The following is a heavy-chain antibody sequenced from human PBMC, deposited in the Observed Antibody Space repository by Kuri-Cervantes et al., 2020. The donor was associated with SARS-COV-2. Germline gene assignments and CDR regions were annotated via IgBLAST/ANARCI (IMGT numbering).Heavy chain of an antibody. Sequence: GGSLRLSCAASGFTFSAFPMHWVRQAPGKGLEWVAVISYDGSNKYYADSVKGRFTISRDNSKNTLYLQMNSLRAEDTAVYYCAKDQGDSYGISYFDYWGQGTLVTVSS. V-gene: IGHV3-30*04. CDR3: AKDQGDSYGISYFDY. J-gene: IGHJ4*02. CDR2: ISYDGSNK. D-gene: IGHD5-18*01. CDR1: GFTFSAFP.